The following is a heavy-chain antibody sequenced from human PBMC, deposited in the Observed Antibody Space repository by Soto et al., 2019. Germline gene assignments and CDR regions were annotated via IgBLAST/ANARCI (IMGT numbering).Heavy chain of an antibody. Sequence: EVQLVESGGGLVKPGGSLRLSCAASGFTFSSYSMNWVRQAPGKGLEWVSSISSSSSYIYYADSVKGRFTISRDNAKNSLDLQINGLGGEDMAVYYCARDPGSGSAEWGQGTLVTVSS. V-gene: IGHV3-21*01. CDR2: ISSSSSYI. CDR1: GFTFSSYS. D-gene: IGHD3-22*01. CDR3: ARDPGSGSAE. J-gene: IGHJ4*02.